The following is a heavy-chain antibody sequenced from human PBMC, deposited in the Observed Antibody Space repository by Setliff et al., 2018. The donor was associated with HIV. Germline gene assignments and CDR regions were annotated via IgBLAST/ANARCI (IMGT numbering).Heavy chain of an antibody. CDR1: GYTFTSYD. V-gene: IGHV1-8*02. CDR3: VVPAAVGAPDAFDI. D-gene: IGHD2-15*01. Sequence: GPVKVSCKASGYTFTSYDINWVRRATGQGLEWMGWMNPNSGNRGYAQKFQGRVTMTRITSISTAYMELSSLRSEDTAVYYCVVPAAVGAPDAFDIWGQGTKVTVSS. CDR2: MNPNSGNR. J-gene: IGHJ3*02.